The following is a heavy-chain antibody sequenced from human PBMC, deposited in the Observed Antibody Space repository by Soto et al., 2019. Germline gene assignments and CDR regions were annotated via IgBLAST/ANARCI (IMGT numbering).Heavy chain of an antibody. V-gene: IGHV4-59*08. Sequence: PDPLSLTSTESGRSIPYIPKHHGSWVSLPPGNGLVWIGYISDLASTTYNPSLKGRVSISVDTSKNQFSLTLTSVTAADTAVYYCARQGFGVLHGLVDVWGQGTTVTVSS. D-gene: IGHD3-10*01. J-gene: IGHJ6*02. CDR1: GRSIPYIPKHH. CDR2: ISDLAST. CDR3: ARQGFGVLHGLVDV.